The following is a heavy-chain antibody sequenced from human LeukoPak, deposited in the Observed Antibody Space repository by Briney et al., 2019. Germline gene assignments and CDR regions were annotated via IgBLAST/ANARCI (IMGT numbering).Heavy chain of an antibody. D-gene: IGHD6-13*01. J-gene: IGHJ4*02. CDR3: ASHGYSSSWVDY. V-gene: IGHV4-61*02. Sequence: SSQTLSLTCTVSGGSISSGSYYWSWIRQPAGKGLEGIGRIYTSGSTNYNPSLKSRVTISVDTSKNQFSLKLSSVTAADTAVYYCASHGYSSSWVDYWGQGTLVTVSS. CDR2: IYTSGST. CDR1: GGSISSGSYY.